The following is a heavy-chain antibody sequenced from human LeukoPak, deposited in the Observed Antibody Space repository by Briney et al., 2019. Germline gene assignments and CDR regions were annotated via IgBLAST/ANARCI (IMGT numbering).Heavy chain of an antibody. CDR2: IYYSGST. CDR1: GGSISSYY. D-gene: IGHD6-19*01. CDR3: AREAKIRSADKWLAYYYYGMDV. J-gene: IGHJ6*02. V-gene: IGHV4-59*01. Sequence: PSETLSLTCTVSGGSISSYYWIWIRQPPGKGLEWIGYIYYSGSTNYNPSLKSRVTISVDTSKNQFSLKLSSVTAADTAVYYCAREAKIRSADKWLAYYYYGMDVWGQGTTVTVSS.